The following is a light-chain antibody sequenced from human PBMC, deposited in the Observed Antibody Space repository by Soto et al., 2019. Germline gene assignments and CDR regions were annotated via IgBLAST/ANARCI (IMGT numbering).Light chain of an antibody. Sequence: QSVLTQPPLVSGTPGQRVTISCSGSSSNIGSNVVNWYQQLPGTAPKLLIFTNNNRPSGVPDRFSGSKSGTSASLAISGLQSEDEADYYCAAWDDSLSGPVFGGGTKLTVL. CDR3: AAWDDSLSGPV. CDR2: TNN. CDR1: SSNIGSNV. J-gene: IGLJ3*02. V-gene: IGLV1-44*01.